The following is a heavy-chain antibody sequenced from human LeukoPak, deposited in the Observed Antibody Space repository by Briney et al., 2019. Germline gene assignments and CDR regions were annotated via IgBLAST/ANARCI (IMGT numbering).Heavy chain of an antibody. CDR3: AKFWSGYYTD. Sequence: ATVKVSCKASGDTFGTFSFNWVRQAPSEGLEWLGGLTPLAGTPNYAQKFQGRLTISADRSTSTVYMELSRLTSEDTAVYFCAKFWSGYYTDWGQGTLVSVSS. V-gene: IGHV1-69*06. CDR2: LTPLAGTP. J-gene: IGHJ4*02. D-gene: IGHD3-3*01. CDR1: GDTFGTFS.